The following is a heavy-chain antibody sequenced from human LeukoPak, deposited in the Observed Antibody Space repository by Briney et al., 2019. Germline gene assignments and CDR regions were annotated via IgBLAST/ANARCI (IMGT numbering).Heavy chain of an antibody. CDR3: AKGRGTNSGPTLDY. V-gene: IGHV3-23*01. CDR1: GLTFSNFA. Sequence: GGSLRLSRADSGLTFSNFAMSWVRPAPGEGLEWVSAISGGGDSTYYADSVKGRFTVSRDNSKNTLYLQMNSLTDDDTAVYYCAKGRGTNSGPTLDYWGQGTLVTVSS. J-gene: IGHJ4*02. D-gene: IGHD6-19*01. CDR2: ISGGGDST.